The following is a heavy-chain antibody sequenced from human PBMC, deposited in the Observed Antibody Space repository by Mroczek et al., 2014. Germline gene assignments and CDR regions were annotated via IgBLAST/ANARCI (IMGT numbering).Heavy chain of an antibody. D-gene: IGHD6-19*01. CDR2: IDTSGGTR. CDR1: GFTFRNYE. V-gene: IGHV3-48*03. Sequence: VQLQESGGGLAQPGGSLKLSCEVSGFTFRNYEMNWVRQAPGKGLEWVSYIDTSGGTRYYADSVEGRFTVSRDNARNSLYLQLNSLRVEDTAVYFCARDASVPGNFDYWGQGTLVTVSS. J-gene: IGHJ4*02. CDR3: ARDASVPGNFDY.